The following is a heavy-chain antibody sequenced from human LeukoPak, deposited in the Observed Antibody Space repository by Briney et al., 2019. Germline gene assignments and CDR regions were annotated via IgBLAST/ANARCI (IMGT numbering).Heavy chain of an antibody. CDR2: IIPIFGTA. D-gene: IGHD2-2*02. Sequence: SVKVSCKASGGTFSSYAISWVRQAPGQGLEWMGGIIPIFGTANYAQKFQGRVTITTDESTSIAYMELSSLRSEDTAVYYCARDTPGSCSSTSCYTRAFDIWGQGTMVTVSS. V-gene: IGHV1-69*05. CDR3: ARDTPGSCSSTSCYTRAFDI. CDR1: GGTFSSYA. J-gene: IGHJ3*02.